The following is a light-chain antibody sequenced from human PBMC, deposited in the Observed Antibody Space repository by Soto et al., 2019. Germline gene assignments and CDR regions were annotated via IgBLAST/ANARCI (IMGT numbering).Light chain of an antibody. CDR1: QGISSY. Sequence: AIRMTQSPSSLSASTGDRVTITCRASQGISSYLAWYQQKPGKAPKPLIYAASTLQSGVPSRFSGSGSGTDFTLTISCLQSEDFATYYCQQYYSYPRTFXQGTKVDIK. J-gene: IGKJ1*01. CDR3: QQYYSYPRT. CDR2: AAS. V-gene: IGKV1-8*01.